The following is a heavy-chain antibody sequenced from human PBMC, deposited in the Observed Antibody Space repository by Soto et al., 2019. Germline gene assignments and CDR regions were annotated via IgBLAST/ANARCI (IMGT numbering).Heavy chain of an antibody. V-gene: IGHV3-74*01. CDR2: VNTDGSTT. CDR1: GFTFSSHW. Sequence: EVQLVESGGGLVQPGGSLRLSCAASGFTFSSHWMHWVRQAPGKGLVWLSRVNTDGSTTNYADSVKGRFTISRDNAKNTLYIQINSLRVEDTAVYYCARGSYHSFWFDYWGQGTLVTVSS. CDR3: ARGSYHSFWFDY. D-gene: IGHD5-18*01. J-gene: IGHJ4*02.